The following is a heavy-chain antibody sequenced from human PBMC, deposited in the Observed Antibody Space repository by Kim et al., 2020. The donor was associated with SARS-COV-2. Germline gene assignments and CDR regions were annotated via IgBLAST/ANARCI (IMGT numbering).Heavy chain of an antibody. V-gene: IGHV3-30*04. Sequence: GGSLILSCAASGFTFSSYAMHWVRQAPGKGLEWVAVISYDGSNKYYADSVKGRFTISRDNSKNTLYLQMNSLRAEDTAVYYCARVVTPYWYFDLWGRGTLVTVSS. CDR2: ISYDGSNK. CDR1: GFTFSSYA. CDR3: ARVVTPYWYFDL. J-gene: IGHJ2*01. D-gene: IGHD4-4*01.